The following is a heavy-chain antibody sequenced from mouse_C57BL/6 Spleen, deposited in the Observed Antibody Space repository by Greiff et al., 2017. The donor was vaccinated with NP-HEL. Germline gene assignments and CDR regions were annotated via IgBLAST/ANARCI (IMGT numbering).Heavy chain of an antibody. J-gene: IGHJ3*01. CDR3: ARPSGRSPLFAY. Sequence: QVQLQQSGAELARPGASVKLSCKASGYTFTSYGISWVKQRTGQGLEWIGEIYPRSGNTYYNEKFKGKATLTADKSSSTAYMELRSLTSEDSAVYFCARPSGRSPLFAYWGQGTLVTVSA. CDR2: IYPRSGNT. D-gene: IGHD1-1*01. CDR1: GYTFTSYG. V-gene: IGHV1-81*01.